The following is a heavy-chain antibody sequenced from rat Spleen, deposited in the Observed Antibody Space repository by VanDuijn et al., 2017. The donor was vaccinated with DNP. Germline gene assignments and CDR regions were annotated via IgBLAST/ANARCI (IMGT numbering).Heavy chain of an antibody. CDR1: GFTFSSFP. Sequence: EVQLVESGGGLVQPGRSMKLSCAASGFTFSSFPMAWVRQAPTKGLEWVATISTSGGSTYYRDSVKGRFTISRDNAKSTLYLQMNSLRSEYTATYYCTRGYYTGGNWFAYWGQGTLVTVSS. D-gene: IGHD1-1*01. J-gene: IGHJ3*01. V-gene: IGHV5-46*01. CDR3: TRGYYTGGNWFAY. CDR2: ISTSGGST.